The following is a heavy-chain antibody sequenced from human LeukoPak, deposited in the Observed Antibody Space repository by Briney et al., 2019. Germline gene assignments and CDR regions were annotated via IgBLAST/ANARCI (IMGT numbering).Heavy chain of an antibody. CDR2: VYSSGNT. V-gene: IGHV4-4*07. CDR3: AREVASGWADY. Sequence: SETLSLTCTVSGGSISSYYWSWIRQPAGKGLEWIGRVYSSGNTYHSPSLKSRVTMSVDTSKNQFSLKLISVTAADTAVYYCAREVASGWADYWGQGTLVTVSS. J-gene: IGHJ4*02. CDR1: GGSISSYY. D-gene: IGHD6-19*01.